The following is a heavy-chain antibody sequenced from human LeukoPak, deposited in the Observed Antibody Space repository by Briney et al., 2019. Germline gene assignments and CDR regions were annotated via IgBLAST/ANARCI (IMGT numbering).Heavy chain of an antibody. CDR3: ARDVAMVRGVTDAFDI. D-gene: IGHD3-10*01. V-gene: IGHV3-7*03. CDR2: VKEEGSEQ. CDR1: RFSLSRYW. Sequence: GGALRLSRVVCRFSLSRYWMSWVRQAPGKGREWVAKVKEEGSEQQYVDSVKGRFSISRDNANNSLFLQMNSLGAEDTAVYYCARDVAMVRGVTDAFDIWGQGTVVTVSS. J-gene: IGHJ3*02.